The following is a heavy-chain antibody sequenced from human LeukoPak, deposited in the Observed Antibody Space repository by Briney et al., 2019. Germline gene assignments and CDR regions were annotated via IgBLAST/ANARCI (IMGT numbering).Heavy chain of an antibody. D-gene: IGHD3-3*01. CDR3: ARVAYYDFWSGLIPHTYYMDV. Sequence: GGSLRLSCAASGFTFSSYAMSWVRQAPGKGLEWVSAISGSGGSTYYADSVKGRFTISRDNSKNTLYLQMNSLRAEDTAIYYCARVAYYDFWSGLIPHTYYMDVWGKGTAVTVSS. CDR2: ISGSGGST. J-gene: IGHJ6*03. V-gene: IGHV3-23*01. CDR1: GFTFSSYA.